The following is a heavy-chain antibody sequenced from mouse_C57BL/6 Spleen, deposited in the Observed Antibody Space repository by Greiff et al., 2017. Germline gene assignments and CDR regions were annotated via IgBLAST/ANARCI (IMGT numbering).Heavy chain of an antibody. CDR2: IYPGSGST. D-gene: IGHD2-1*01. J-gene: IGHJ4*01. CDR1: GYTFTSYW. V-gene: IGHV1-55*01. CDR3: ATLNYGNYEDYAMDY. Sequence: QVQLQQPGAELVKPGASVKMSCKASGYTFTSYWITWVKQRPGQGLEWIGDIYPGSGSTNYNEKFKSKATLTVDTSSSTAYMQLSSLTSEDSAVYHCATLNYGNYEDYAMDYWGQGTSVTVSS.